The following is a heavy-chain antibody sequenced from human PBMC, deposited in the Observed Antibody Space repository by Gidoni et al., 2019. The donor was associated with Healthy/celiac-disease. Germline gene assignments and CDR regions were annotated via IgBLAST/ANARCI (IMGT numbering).Heavy chain of an antibody. Sequence: QVQLVESGGGVVQPGRSLRLSCAASGFTFSSYGMHWVRQAPGKGLEWVGCISYDGSNKYYADSVKGRFTISRDNSKNTLYLQMNSLRAEDTAVYYCAKGTAMVTRSFFWGQGTLVTVSS. J-gene: IGHJ4*02. CDR1: GFTFSSYG. V-gene: IGHV3-30*18. CDR3: AKGTAMVTRSFF. D-gene: IGHD5-18*01. CDR2: ISYDGSNK.